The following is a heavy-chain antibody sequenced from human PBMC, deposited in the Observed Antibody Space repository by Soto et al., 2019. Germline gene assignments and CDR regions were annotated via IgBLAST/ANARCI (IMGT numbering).Heavy chain of an antibody. CDR3: AKDKPYYYDSSGYQYFDY. CDR1: GFTFSSYA. CDR2: ISGSGGST. V-gene: IGHV3-23*01. D-gene: IGHD3-22*01. Sequence: EVQLLESGGGLVQPGGSLRLSCAASGFTFSSYAMSWVRQAPGKGLEWVSAISGSGGSTYYADSVKGRFTISRDNSKNTLYLQMNSLRAEDTAVYYCAKDKPYYYDSSGYQYFDYWGQGTLVTVSS. J-gene: IGHJ4*02.